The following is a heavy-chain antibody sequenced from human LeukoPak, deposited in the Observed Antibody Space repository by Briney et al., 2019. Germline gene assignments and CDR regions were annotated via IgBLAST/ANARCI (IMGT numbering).Heavy chain of an antibody. D-gene: IGHD3-9*01. Sequence: SETLSLTCSVSGVSISSYWWSWIRQPPGKGLECIAYVFSSGNTNYTPSLKDRVTISVDTSKNQFSLKVTSVTAADTAVYYCASSNGFDWSPEYYVDVWGKGNSVTVS. V-gene: IGHV4-59*01. J-gene: IGHJ6*03. CDR1: GVSISSYW. CDR3: ASSNGFDWSPEYYVDV. CDR2: VFSSGNT.